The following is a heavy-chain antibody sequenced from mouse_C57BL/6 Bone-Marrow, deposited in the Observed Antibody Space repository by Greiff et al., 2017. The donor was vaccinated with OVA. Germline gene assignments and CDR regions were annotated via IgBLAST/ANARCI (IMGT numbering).Heavy chain of an antibody. D-gene: IGHD1-1*01. CDR1: GYTFTDYE. Sequence: VQLKESGAELVRPGASVTLSCKASGYTFTDYEMHWVKQTPVHGLEWIGAIDPETGGTAYNQKFKGKAILTADKSSSTAYMELRSLTSEDSAVYYCTREDYYGSSYLDYWGQGTTLTVSS. CDR3: TREDYYGSSYLDY. CDR2: IDPETGGT. V-gene: IGHV1-15*01. J-gene: IGHJ2*01.